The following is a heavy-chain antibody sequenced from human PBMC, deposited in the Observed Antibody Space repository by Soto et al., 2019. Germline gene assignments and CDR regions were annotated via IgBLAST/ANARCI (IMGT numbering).Heavy chain of an antibody. V-gene: IGHV4-34*01. CDR1: GGSFSGYY. D-gene: IGHD3-16*01. Sequence: QVQLQQWGAGLLKPSETLSLTCAVYGGSFSGYYWSWIRQPPGKGLEWIGEMNHSGSTNYNPSINSRVSISVDTSKNQFSLKMGSVTAADSAVYYCARAYYDYVWGSSKRRWFDPWGQGTLVTVSS. J-gene: IGHJ5*02. CDR2: MNHSGST. CDR3: ARAYYDYVWGSSKRRWFDP.